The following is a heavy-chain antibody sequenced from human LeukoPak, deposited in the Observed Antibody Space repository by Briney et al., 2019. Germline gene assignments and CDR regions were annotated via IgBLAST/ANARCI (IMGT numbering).Heavy chain of an antibody. D-gene: IGHD3-22*01. CDR1: GFTFSSYA. CDR3: ARARYYYDSSGYYYDY. V-gene: IGHV3-30*04. CDR2: ISYDGSNK. J-gene: IGHJ4*02. Sequence: GGSLRLSCAASGFTFSSYAMHWVRQAPGKGLEWVAVISYDGSNKYYADSVKGRFTISRDNSKNTLYLRMNSLRAEDTAVYYCARARYYYDSSGYYYDYWGQGTLVTVSS.